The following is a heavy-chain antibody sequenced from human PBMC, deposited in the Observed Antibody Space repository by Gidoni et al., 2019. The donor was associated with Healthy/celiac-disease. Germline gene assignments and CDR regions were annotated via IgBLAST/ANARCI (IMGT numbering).Heavy chain of an antibody. J-gene: IGHJ6*02. V-gene: IGHV1-18*04. CDR1: GYTLTSYG. CDR3: ARDSVVTVFYYCYGMDV. CDR2: ISAYNVNT. D-gene: IGHD2-8*01. Sequence: QAQLVQSGAEVKNTAASVKVSCKASGYTLTSYGISWVRQAPGQGLEWMGWISAYNVNTNYAQKLQGRVTMTTDTSTSPAYMELRILRSDDTAVYYCARDSVVTVFYYCYGMDVWGQGTTVTVSS.